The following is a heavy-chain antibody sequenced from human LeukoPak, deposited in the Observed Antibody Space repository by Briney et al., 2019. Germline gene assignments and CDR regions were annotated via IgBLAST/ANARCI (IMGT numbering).Heavy chain of an antibody. J-gene: IGHJ6*03. CDR1: GFTFSSYS. CDR2: ISSSSSYI. V-gene: IGHV3-21*01. Sequence: PGGSLRLSCAASGFTFSSYSMNWVRQAPGKGLEWVSSISSSSSYIYYADSVKGRFTISRDNAKNSLYLQMNSLRAEDTAVYYCARDQANGSGSYYIYYYYMDVWGKGTTVTVSS. CDR3: ARDQANGSGSYYIYYYYMDV. D-gene: IGHD3-10*01.